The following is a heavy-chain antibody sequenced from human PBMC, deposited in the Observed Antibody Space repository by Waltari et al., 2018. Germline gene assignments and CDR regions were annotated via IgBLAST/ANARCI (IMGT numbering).Heavy chain of an antibody. J-gene: IGHJ3*02. CDR1: GGSIRRGSYY. CDR2: IYTSGST. V-gene: IGHV4-61*02. Sequence: QVQLQESGPGLVKPSQTLSLTCTVSGGSIRRGSYYWSWIRQPAGKGLEWIGRIYTSGSTNYNPSLKSRVTISVDTSKNQFSLKLSSVTAADTAVYYCARDRGLAWLFPDAFDIWGQGTMVTVSS. D-gene: IGHD3-3*01. CDR3: ARDRGLAWLFPDAFDI.